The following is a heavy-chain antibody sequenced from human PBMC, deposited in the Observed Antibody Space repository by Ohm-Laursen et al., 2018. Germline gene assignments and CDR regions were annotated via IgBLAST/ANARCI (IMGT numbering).Heavy chain of an antibody. V-gene: IGHV3-15*01. Sequence: GSLRLSCAASGFTLINSWMTWVRQAPGKGLEWVGRIKSKTEGGTTDYAAPVKGRFTILRDDLKNTLYLQMSSLRAEDTAVYYCARGSGEYVYYWGQGTLVTVSS. CDR2: IKSKTEGGTT. CDR3: ARGSGEYVYY. CDR1: GFTLINSW. J-gene: IGHJ4*02. D-gene: IGHD2-15*01.